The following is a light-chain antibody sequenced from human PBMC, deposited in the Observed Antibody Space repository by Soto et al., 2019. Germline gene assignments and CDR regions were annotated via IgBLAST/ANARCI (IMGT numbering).Light chain of an antibody. J-gene: IGLJ1*01. V-gene: IGLV2-14*01. CDR2: EVT. Sequence: QSALTQPASVSGSPGQSITISCTVTSGDIGSYNRVSWYQKHPGKAPKLIIYEVTDRPSGVSNRFSGSKSGNTASLTIAGLQAEDEAEYYCRSYTNINTRACVFGTGTKVTVL. CDR1: SGDIGSYNR. CDR3: RSYTNINTRACV.